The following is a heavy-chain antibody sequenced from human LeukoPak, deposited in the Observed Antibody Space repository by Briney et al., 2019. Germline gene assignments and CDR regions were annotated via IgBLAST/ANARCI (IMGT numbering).Heavy chain of an antibody. J-gene: IGHJ6*03. Sequence: GGSLRLSCAASGFTSSTYAMTWVRQAPGKGLEWVSSITGRGERTYYADSVKGRFTISRDNSNNMVYLQMNSLRGEDTAVYYCAKNSAYDRSLGYYSYYMDVWGKGTTVTVSS. D-gene: IGHD5-12*01. V-gene: IGHV3-23*01. CDR2: ITGRGERT. CDR3: AKNSAYDRSLGYYSYYMDV. CDR1: GFTSSTYA.